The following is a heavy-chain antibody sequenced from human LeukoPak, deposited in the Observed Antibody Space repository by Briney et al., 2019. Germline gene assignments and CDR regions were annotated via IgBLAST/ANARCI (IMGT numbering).Heavy chain of an antibody. Sequence: PGASLRLSCAASGFTFSSYGMHWVRQAPGKGLEWVAVIPFDGSNKYCSDSVKGRFTISRDNSKNTLYLQMNSLRAEDTAVYYCAKDPIPGRIAAAGTGWFDYWGQGTLVTVSS. CDR1: GFTFSSYG. J-gene: IGHJ5*01. V-gene: IGHV3-30*18. CDR3: AKDPIPGRIAAAGTGWFDY. D-gene: IGHD6-13*01. CDR2: IPFDGSNK.